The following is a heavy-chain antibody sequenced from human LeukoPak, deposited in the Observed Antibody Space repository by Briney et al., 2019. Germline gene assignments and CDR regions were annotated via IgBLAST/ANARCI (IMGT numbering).Heavy chain of an antibody. Sequence: GGSLRLSCAASGFTFSSYGMSWVRQAPGKGLEWVSVISGSGGSTYYADSVKGRFTISRDNSKNTLYLQMNSLRAEDTAVYYCAKDPNYYGSGDLASGYYYYMDVWGKGTTVTISS. CDR1: GFTFSSYG. V-gene: IGHV3-23*01. J-gene: IGHJ6*03. CDR3: AKDPNYYGSGDLASGYYYYMDV. D-gene: IGHD3-10*01. CDR2: ISGSGGST.